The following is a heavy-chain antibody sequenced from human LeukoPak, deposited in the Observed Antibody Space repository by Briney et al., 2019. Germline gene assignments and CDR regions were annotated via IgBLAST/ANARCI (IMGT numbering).Heavy chain of an antibody. CDR3: AGRLWRRDGYNLSAFDI. CDR1: GGSISSYY. D-gene: IGHD5-24*01. CDR2: IYYSGST. Sequence: PSETLSLTCTVSGGSISSYYWNWIRQPPGKGLEWIGYIYYSGSTNYNPSLKSRVTISVDTSKNQFSLKLSSVTTADTAVYYCAGRLWRRDGYNLSAFDIWGQGTMVTVSS. V-gene: IGHV4-59*01. J-gene: IGHJ3*02.